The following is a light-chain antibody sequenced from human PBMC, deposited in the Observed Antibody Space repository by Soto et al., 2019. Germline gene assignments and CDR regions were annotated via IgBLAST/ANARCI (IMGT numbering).Light chain of an antibody. J-gene: IGLJ1*01. Sequence: QSALTQPPSASGSPGQSVTISCTGTSSDVGGYNYVSWYQQHPGKAPKLMIYEVTKRPSGVPDRFSGSKSGNTASLTVSRLQAEDEADYHCSSYAGNNNLVFGTGTKVTVL. CDR3: SSYAGNNNLV. CDR1: SSDVGGYNY. CDR2: EVT. V-gene: IGLV2-8*01.